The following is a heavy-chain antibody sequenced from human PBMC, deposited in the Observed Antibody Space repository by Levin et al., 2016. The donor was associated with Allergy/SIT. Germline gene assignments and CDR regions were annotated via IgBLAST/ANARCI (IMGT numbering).Heavy chain of an antibody. V-gene: IGHV3-30*03. CDR3: ASLRGEPDDY. Sequence: WIRQPPGKGLEWVAVISYDGSNKYYADSVKGRFTISRDNSKNTLYLQMNSLRAEDTAVYYCASLRGEPDDYWGQGTLVTVSS. J-gene: IGHJ4*02. D-gene: IGHD2-21*01. CDR2: ISYDGSNK.